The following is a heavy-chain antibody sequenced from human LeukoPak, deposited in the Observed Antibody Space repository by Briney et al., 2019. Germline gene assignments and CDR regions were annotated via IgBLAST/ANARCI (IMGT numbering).Heavy chain of an antibody. CDR2: MNPNSGNT. CDR3: ASAFSEAYYYDRSGYYREEGFDY. Sequence: ASVKVSCKASGYTFTSYDINWVRQATGQGLEWMGWMNPNSGNTGYAQKFQGRVTMTRNTSISTAYMELSSLRSEDTAVYYCASAFSEAYYYDRSGYYREEGFDYWGQGTLVTVSS. J-gene: IGHJ4*02. D-gene: IGHD3-22*01. CDR1: GYTFTSYD. V-gene: IGHV1-8*01.